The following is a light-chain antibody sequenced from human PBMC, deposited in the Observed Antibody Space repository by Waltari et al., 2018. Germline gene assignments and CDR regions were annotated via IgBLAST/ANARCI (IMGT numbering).Light chain of an antibody. Sequence: YVLTQPPSVSVTPGRPARLPCGGNNICRKTVHWYQQTPGQAPVLVVYEEKERPSGIPERFSASNSGNTATLTISGVAAGDEADYYCQVWDRTGDHVIFGGGTKLTVL. CDR2: EEK. CDR3: QVWDRTGDHVI. V-gene: IGLV3-21*03. CDR1: NICRKT. J-gene: IGLJ2*01.